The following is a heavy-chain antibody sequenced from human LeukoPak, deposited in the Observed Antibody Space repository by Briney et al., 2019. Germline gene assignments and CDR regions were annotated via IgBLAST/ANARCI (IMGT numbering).Heavy chain of an antibody. V-gene: IGHV4-39*01. CDR2: IYQSGNT. D-gene: IGHD3-10*01. CDR3: ARQIGAPGFDY. Sequence: GWIRQPPGKGLEWIGSIYQSGNTYYNPSLKSRVTIFVDTAKNQFSLRLNSVTAADTAVYYCARQIGAPGFDYWGQGTLVTVSS. J-gene: IGHJ4*02.